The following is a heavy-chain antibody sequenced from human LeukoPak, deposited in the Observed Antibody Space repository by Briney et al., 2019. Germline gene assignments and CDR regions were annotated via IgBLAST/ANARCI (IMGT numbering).Heavy chain of an antibody. CDR3: ARDHPYGSGSDY. D-gene: IGHD3-10*01. J-gene: IGHJ4*02. Sequence: GGSLRLSCEASGFTFRSYAMHWVRQAPGKGLEWVAVISFDGNNKSYADSVKGRFTISRDNAKNSLYLQMNSLRDEDTAVYYCARDHPYGSGSDYWGQGTLVTVSS. V-gene: IGHV3-30-3*01. CDR2: ISFDGNNK. CDR1: GFTFRSYA.